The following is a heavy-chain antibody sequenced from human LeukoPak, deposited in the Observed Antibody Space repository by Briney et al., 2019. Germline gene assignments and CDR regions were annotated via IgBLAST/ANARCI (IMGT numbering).Heavy chain of an antibody. Sequence: PGGSLRLFCVASGFTVSTNYMSWVRQDPGKGLEGVSFIYSGDNTFYAGSVKGRFTISRDNSKNTLYLQMNSLRAEDTAVYYCARLAVGGWAFRYWGQGTLVTVSS. CDR1: GFTVSTNY. J-gene: IGHJ4*02. V-gene: IGHV3-66*01. D-gene: IGHD6-19*01. CDR3: ARLAVGGWAFRY. CDR2: IYSGDNT.